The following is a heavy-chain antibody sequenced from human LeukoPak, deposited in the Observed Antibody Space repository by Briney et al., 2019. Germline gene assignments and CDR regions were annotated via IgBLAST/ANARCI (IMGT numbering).Heavy chain of an antibody. CDR3: ANLNSFYCSTASCNPNWFDP. D-gene: IGHD2-2*01. Sequence: PGGSLRLSCAASGFTFSSYAMSWVRQAPGKGLEWVASIKEDGTEKYYVDSVKGRFTIFRDNAKNSVFLQMNSLRAEDTAVYYCANLNSFYCSTASCNPNWFDPWGQGTLVTVSS. J-gene: IGHJ5*02. CDR2: IKEDGTEK. V-gene: IGHV3-7*01. CDR1: GFTFSSYA.